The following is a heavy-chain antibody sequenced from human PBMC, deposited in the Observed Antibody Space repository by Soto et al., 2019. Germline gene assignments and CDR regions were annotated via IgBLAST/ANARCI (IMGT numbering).Heavy chain of an antibody. CDR2: ISYDGSNK. Sequence: QVQLVESGGGVVQPGRSLRLSCAASGFTFSSYGMHWVRQAPGKGLEWVAVISYDGSNKYYGESVKGRFTISRDNSKNTLFLQMNXLRAEXXAVXYCAXXXXYXXHTIDYWGQGTLVTVSS. CDR1: GFTFSSYG. D-gene: IGHD3-16*01. V-gene: IGHV3-30*18. J-gene: IGHJ4*02. CDR3: AXXXXYXXHTIDY.